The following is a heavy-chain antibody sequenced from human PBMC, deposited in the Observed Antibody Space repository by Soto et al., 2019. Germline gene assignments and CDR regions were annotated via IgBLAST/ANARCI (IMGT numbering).Heavy chain of an antibody. D-gene: IGHD6-13*01. CDR1: GYTFXTDG. J-gene: IGHJ6*01. CDR3: AREFGITAFEVYTMYVHVMDF. V-gene: IGHV1-18*01. Sequence: ASVKGSCKPSGYTFXTDGSSWGRRENGQGLEWMGWISTDNGNTNYAQHLQGRVSMTTDTSTSTAYMALRSLRSDDTAVYYCAREFGITAFEVYTMYVHVMDFLAQRTTITVSS. CDR2: ISTDNGNT.